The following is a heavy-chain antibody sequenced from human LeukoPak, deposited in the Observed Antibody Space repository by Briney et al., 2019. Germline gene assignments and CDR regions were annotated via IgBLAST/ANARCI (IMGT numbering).Heavy chain of an antibody. CDR1: GLTVSSNY. CDR3: ASISSSWSAYYFDY. D-gene: IGHD6-13*01. CDR2: IYSGGST. V-gene: IGHV3-53*01. J-gene: IGHJ4*02. Sequence: GGAXXLSCAASGLTVSSNYXNWVRQAPGKXXEWVLVIYSGGSTDYADSVKGRFTISRDNSKNTVYLQMNSLRAEDTAVYFCASISSSWSAYYFDYWGQGTLVTVSS.